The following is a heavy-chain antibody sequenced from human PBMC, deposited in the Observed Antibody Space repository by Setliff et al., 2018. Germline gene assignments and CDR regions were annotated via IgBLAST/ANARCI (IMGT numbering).Heavy chain of an antibody. CDR3: AKASLAYSFGYYFDS. V-gene: IGHV4-61*02. J-gene: IGHJ4*01. Sequence: SETLSLTCTVSGGSISSGHYYWNWIRQPAGKGLEWIGRIYPSGGTNYNPSLKSRFTISRDNSKNTLFLHMNNLRPEDTALYYCAKASLAYSFGYYFDSWGQGALVTVSS. D-gene: IGHD5-18*01. CDR1: GGSISSGHYY. CDR2: IYPSGGT.